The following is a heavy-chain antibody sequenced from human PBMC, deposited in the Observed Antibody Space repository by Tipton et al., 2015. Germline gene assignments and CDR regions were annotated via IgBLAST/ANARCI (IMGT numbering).Heavy chain of an antibody. CDR1: AYSISTDYY. J-gene: IGHJ4*02. D-gene: IGHD3-10*01. Sequence: LRLSCAVSAYSISTDYYWVWIRQPPGKGLEWIGTISHSGNTFYNPSLKSRVTISLDTSKNHFSLELNSVTAADTAVYYCARGLLLWFGMSDYWGRGTLVTVSS. CDR3: ARGLLLWFGMSDY. V-gene: IGHV4-38-2*01. CDR2: ISHSGNT.